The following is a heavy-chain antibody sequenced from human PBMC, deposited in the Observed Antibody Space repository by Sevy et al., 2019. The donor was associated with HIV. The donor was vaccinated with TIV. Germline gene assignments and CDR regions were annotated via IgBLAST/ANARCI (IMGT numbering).Heavy chain of an antibody. J-gene: IGHJ4*02. CDR2: INPNSGGT. V-gene: IGHV1-2*04. Sequence: APVKVSCKASGYTFTGYYMHWVRQAPGQGLEWMGWINPNSGGTNYSQKFQGWVTMTRDTSISTAYMELSRLRSDDTAVYYCARDRSYYFDYWGQGTLVTVSS. CDR3: ARDRSYYFDY. CDR1: GYTFTGYY.